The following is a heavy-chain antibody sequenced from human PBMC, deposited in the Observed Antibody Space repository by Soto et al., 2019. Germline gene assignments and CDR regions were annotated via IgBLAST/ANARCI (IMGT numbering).Heavy chain of an antibody. Sequence: GESLKISCEASGYSFTTYWISWVRQMPGKGLEWMGAIDPRDSYTKYSPSFQGHVTISVDKSISTAYLQWNSLKASDTAIYYCEREKSDLELFNWLDPWGQGTLVTVYS. CDR1: GYSFTTYW. D-gene: IGHD1-7*01. V-gene: IGHV5-10-1*01. J-gene: IGHJ5*02. CDR2: IDPRDSYT. CDR3: EREKSDLELFNWLDP.